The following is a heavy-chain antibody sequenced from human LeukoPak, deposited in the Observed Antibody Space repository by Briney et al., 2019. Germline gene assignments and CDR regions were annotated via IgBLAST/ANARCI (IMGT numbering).Heavy chain of an antibody. J-gene: IGHJ4*02. CDR2: IRYDGSNK. CDR3: AKEDSSGYLFDY. CDR1: GFTFSSYG. Sequence: PGGSLRLSCAASGFTFSSYGMHWVRQAPGKGLEWVAFIRYDGSNKYYADSMKGRFTISRDNSKNTLYLQMNSLRAEDTAVYYCAKEDSSGYLFDYWGQGTLVTVSS. D-gene: IGHD3-22*01. V-gene: IGHV3-30*02.